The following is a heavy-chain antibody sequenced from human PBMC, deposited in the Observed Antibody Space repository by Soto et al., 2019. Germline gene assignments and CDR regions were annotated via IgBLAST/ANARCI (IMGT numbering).Heavy chain of an antibody. D-gene: IGHD6-19*01. Sequence: QITLKESGPTLVKPTQTLTLTCTFSGFSLSTSGVGVGWIRQPPGKALEWLALIYWDDDKRYSPSLKSRLTITNDPSKNLVVLTMTNMDPVDTATYHCAHTPRYSSGWYRRNWFDPWGQGTLVTVSS. V-gene: IGHV2-5*02. CDR1: GFSLSTSGVG. J-gene: IGHJ5*02. CDR3: AHTPRYSSGWYRRNWFDP. CDR2: IYWDDDK.